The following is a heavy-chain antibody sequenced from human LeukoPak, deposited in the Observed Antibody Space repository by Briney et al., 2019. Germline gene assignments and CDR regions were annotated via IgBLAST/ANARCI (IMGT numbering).Heavy chain of an antibody. CDR1: GFTFSSYG. V-gene: IGHV3-30*02. Sequence: GGSLRPSCAASGFTFSSYGMHWVRQAPGKGLEWVAFIRYDGSNKYYADSVKGRFTISRDNSKNTLYLQMNSLRAEDTAVYYCANAHILLWFGELTIRGGFDYWGQGTLVTVSS. J-gene: IGHJ4*02. CDR3: ANAHILLWFGELTIRGGFDY. CDR2: IRYDGSNK. D-gene: IGHD3-10*01.